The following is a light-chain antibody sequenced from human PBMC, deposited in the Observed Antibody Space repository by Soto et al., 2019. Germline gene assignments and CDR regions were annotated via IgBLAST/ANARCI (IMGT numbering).Light chain of an antibody. V-gene: IGLV2-8*01. J-gene: IGLJ3*02. Sequence: QSALTQPPSASGSPGQSVAISCTGTSSDVGGYNYVSWYQQHPGKAPKLMIYEVIKRPSGVPDRFSGSKSGNMASLTVSGLQAEDEANYYCSSYAGSNVWVFGGGTKLTVL. CDR3: SSYAGSNVWV. CDR2: EVI. CDR1: SSDVGGYNY.